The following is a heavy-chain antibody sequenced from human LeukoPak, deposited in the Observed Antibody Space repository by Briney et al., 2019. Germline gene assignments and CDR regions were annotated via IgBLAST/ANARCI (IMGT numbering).Heavy chain of an antibody. J-gene: IGHJ4*02. D-gene: IGHD2-2*01. V-gene: IGHV3-74*01. CDR3: ARGLSGYASSLGY. CDR1: GLTFSSYW. CDR2: INSDGSST. Sequence: GGSLRLSCEASGLTFSSYWMHWVRQAPGKGLVWVSRINSDGSSTTYAESVRGRFSISRDNAKNTLYLQMNSLRAEDTAVYYCARGLSGYASSLGYWGQGTLVTVSA.